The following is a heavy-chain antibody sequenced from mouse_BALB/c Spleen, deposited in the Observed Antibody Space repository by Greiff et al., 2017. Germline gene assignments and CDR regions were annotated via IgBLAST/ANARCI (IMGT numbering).Heavy chain of an antibody. CDR1: GYTFTDYA. Sequence: QVHVKQSGPELVRPGESVKISCKGSGYTFTDYAMHWVKQSHAKSLEWIGVISIYYDNTNYNQKFKGKATMTVDKSSSTAYMELARLTSEDSAIYYCARDYGHEAYYFDYWGQGTTLTVSS. CDR3: ARDYGHEAYYFDY. D-gene: IGHD1-2*01. J-gene: IGHJ2*01. V-gene: IGHV1-67*01. CDR2: ISIYYDNT.